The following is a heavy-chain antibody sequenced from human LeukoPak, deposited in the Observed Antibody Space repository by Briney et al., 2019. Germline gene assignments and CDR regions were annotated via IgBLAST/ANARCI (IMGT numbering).Heavy chain of an antibody. CDR2: TCWDDDK. D-gene: IGHD6-19*01. V-gene: IGHV2-5*02. CDR1: GFSLTTTGVS. CDR3: AHKHSAVGAFDY. Sequence: SGPTLVNPTQTLTLTCTFSGFSLTTTGVSVGWVRQPPVKALEWFALTCWDDDKRYSPSLQSRLTITKDTSKNRVVLSMTNMDPVDTATYYCAHKHSAVGAFDYWGRGILVTVSS. J-gene: IGHJ4*02.